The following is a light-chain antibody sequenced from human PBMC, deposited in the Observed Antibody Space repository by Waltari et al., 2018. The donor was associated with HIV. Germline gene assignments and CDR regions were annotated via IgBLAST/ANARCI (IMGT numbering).Light chain of an antibody. CDR2: GKN. CDR3: NSRDSSGNQLV. CDR1: SLRSYY. J-gene: IGLJ2*01. V-gene: IGLV3-19*01. Sequence: SSELTQDPAVSVALGQTVRVTCQGDSLRSYYASWYQQKPGQATVLVIYGKNNRPAGLPERFSGSSSGNTASLTITGAQAEDEADYYCNSRDSSGNQLVFGGGTKLTVL.